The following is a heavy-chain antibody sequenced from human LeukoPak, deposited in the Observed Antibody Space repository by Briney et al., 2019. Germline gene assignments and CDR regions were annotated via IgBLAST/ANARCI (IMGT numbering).Heavy chain of an antibody. CDR1: GFTVSSNY. CDR3: ARAKLGYCSGGSCFPYFDY. J-gene: IGHJ4*02. CDR2: IYSGGST. V-gene: IGHV3-66*01. Sequence: GGSLRLSCAASGFTVSSNYMRWVRQAPGKGLEWVSVIYSGGSTYYADSVKGRFTISRDNSKNTLYLQMNSLRAEDTAVYYCARAKLGYCSGGSCFPYFDYWGQGTLVTVSS. D-gene: IGHD2-15*01.